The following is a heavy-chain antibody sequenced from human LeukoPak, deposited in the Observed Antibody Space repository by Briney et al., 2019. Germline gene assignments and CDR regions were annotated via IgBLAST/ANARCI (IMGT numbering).Heavy chain of an antibody. V-gene: IGHV3-53*01. CDR3: ARDYCSAGSCYPD. D-gene: IGHD2-15*01. CDR1: GFTVSSNY. Sequence: GGSLRLSCAASGFTVSSNYMSWVRQAPGKGLEWVSGIYSGGSTYYADSVKGRFTISRDISRNTLYPQMNSLRAEDTAVYYCARDYCSAGSCYPDWGQGTLVTVSS. CDR2: IYSGGST. J-gene: IGHJ4*02.